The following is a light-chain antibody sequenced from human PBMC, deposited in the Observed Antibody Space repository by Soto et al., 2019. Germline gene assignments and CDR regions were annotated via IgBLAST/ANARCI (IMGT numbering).Light chain of an antibody. CDR2: LAS. CDR1: QSISNNY. Sequence: EIVLTQSPGTLSLSPGERATLSCRASQSISNNYLSWYQQKPGQAPRLLIYLASTRATGIPDRFSGSGSGTDFTLISSSVEPEDFAVYYCQHYGDAPPSYIFGQVTKLDLK. CDR3: QHYGDAPPSYI. J-gene: IGKJ2*01. V-gene: IGKV3-20*01.